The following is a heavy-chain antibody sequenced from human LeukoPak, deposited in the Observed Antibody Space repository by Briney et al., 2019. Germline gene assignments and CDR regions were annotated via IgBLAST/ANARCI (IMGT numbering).Heavy chain of an antibody. CDR3: ARGTYYYGSGSYYRDYYYYMDV. CDR1: GYTFTGYY. V-gene: IGHV1-2*02. Sequence: ASVKVSCKASGYTFTGYYMHWVRQAPGQGLEWMGWINPNSGGTNYAQKCQGRVTMTRDTSISTAYMELSRLRSDDTAVYYCARGTYYYGSGSYYRDYYYYMDVWGKGTTVTISS. D-gene: IGHD3-10*01. J-gene: IGHJ6*03. CDR2: INPNSGGT.